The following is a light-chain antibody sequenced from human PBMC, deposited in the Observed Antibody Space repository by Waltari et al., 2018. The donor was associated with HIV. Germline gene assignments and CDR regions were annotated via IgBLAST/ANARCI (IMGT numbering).Light chain of an antibody. Sequence: IQLTQSPSSLSASVGDTVHITCRASQDINIFLSWYQQKPGEAPKLLIHAASSLPTGAPARFRGRGSGTEFTLTISGLQPEDVATYFCLQIYTTPLTFGPGTKVD. CDR2: AAS. J-gene: IGKJ3*01. V-gene: IGKV1-39*01. CDR1: QDINIF. CDR3: LQIYTTPLT.